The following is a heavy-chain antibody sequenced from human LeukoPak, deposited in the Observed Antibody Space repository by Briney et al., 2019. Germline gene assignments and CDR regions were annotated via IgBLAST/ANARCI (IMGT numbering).Heavy chain of an antibody. CDR2: IRYDGSKN. CDR3: AKDPDRFSSSSLYYFDY. V-gene: IGHV3-30*02. Sequence: PGGSLRLSCAASGFTFSSYSMNWVRQAPGKGLEWVAFIRYDGSKNFYADSVKGRFTISRDNSKNTLYLQMDSLRGEDTAVYYCAKDPDRFSSSSLYYFDYWGQGTLVTVSS. D-gene: IGHD6-6*01. J-gene: IGHJ4*02. CDR1: GFTFSSYS.